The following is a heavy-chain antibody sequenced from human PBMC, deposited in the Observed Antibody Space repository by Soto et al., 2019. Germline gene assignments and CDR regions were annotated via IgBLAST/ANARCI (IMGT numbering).Heavy chain of an antibody. CDR3: ASGPGSYYFSRY. CDR1: GLDLSVYS. Sequence: EVQLVESGGGLVQPGGSLRLSCAASGLDLSVYSVHWVRQAPGKGLEWVSYIGGSTSDIYYADSVKGRFTISKDNVKYSLSLKMNSLRAEDTAVYYCASGPGSYYFSRYWGQGALVTVSS. D-gene: IGHD3-10*01. CDR2: IGGSTSDI. V-gene: IGHV3-48*01. J-gene: IGHJ4*02.